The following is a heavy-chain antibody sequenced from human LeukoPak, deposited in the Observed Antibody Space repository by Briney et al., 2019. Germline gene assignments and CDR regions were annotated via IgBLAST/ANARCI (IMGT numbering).Heavy chain of an antibody. Sequence: ASVKVSCKASGYTFTGYYMHWVRQAPGQGLEWMGWINPNSGGTNYAQGFTGRFVFSLDTSVSTAYLQISSLKAEDTAVYYCARDPRSIAARLSYYYYMDVWGKGTTVTVSS. CDR1: GYTFTGYY. CDR3: ARDPRSIAARLSYYYYMDV. V-gene: IGHV7-4-1*02. J-gene: IGHJ6*03. CDR2: INPNSGGT. D-gene: IGHD6-6*01.